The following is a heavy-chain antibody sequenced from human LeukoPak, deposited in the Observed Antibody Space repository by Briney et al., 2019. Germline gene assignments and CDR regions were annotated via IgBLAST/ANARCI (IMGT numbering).Heavy chain of an antibody. V-gene: IGHV3-30-3*01. Sequence: GGSLRLSCAASGFTFSSYAMHWVRQAPGKGLEWVAVISYDGSNKYYADSVKGRFTISRDNSKNTLYLQMNSLRAEDTAVYYCARDKPELHYYYYYGMDVWGQGTTVTVSS. CDR1: GFTFSSYA. CDR3: ARDKPELHYYYYYGMDV. D-gene: IGHD1-14*01. J-gene: IGHJ6*02. CDR2: ISYDGSNK.